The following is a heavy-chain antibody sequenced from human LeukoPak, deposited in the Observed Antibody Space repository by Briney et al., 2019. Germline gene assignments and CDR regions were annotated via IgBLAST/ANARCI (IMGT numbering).Heavy chain of an antibody. CDR2: MYHTGTT. D-gene: IGHD2-8*01. V-gene: IGHV4-39*07. Sequence: SETLSLTCTVSGGSISSSSYYWGWIRQPPGKGLEWIGNMYHTGTTYYNPSIKSRVTITIDTSKNQFSLKLRSVTAADTAVYYCVSPKTNGWFDSWGQGSLVTVSS. CDR3: VSPKTNGWFDS. J-gene: IGHJ5*01. CDR1: GGSISSSSYY.